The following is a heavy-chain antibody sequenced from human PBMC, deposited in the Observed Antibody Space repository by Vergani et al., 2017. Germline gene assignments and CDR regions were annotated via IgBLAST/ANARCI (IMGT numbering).Heavy chain of an antibody. D-gene: IGHD2-2*01. CDR3: ARSEVVVPAANPEFPLYYGMDV. V-gene: IGHV1-8*01. CDR1: GYTFTSYD. Sequence: QVQLVQSGAEVKKPGASVKVSCKASGYTFTSYDINWVRQATGQGLEWMGWMNPNSGNTGYAQKFQGRVTMTRNTSISTAYMELSSLRSEDTAVYYCARSEVVVPAANPEFPLYYGMDVWGQGTTVTVSS. J-gene: IGHJ6*02. CDR2: MNPNSGNT.